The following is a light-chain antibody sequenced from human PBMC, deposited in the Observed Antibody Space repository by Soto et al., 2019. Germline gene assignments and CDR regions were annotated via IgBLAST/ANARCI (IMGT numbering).Light chain of an antibody. CDR2: GAS. Sequence: EVVLTQSPGTLSLSPGERATLSCRASQSVSSNYLAWYQQKPGQAPRLLIYGASTRATGIPDRFSGSGSGTDFTLTISRLEPEDSAVYYCQQYGSSPTWTFGRGTKVDIK. CDR3: QQYGSSPTWT. V-gene: IGKV3-20*01. CDR1: QSVSSNY. J-gene: IGKJ1*01.